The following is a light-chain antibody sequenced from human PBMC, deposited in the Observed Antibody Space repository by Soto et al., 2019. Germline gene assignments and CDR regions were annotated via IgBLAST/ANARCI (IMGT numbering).Light chain of an antibody. CDR3: QQYGSSPHT. Sequence: EIVLTQSPGTLSLSPGERATLSCRASQSVSSSYLAWYQHKPGQAPRLLIYGASIRATDIPDRFSGSGSGTDFTLTITRLEPEDFAVYYCQQYGSSPHTFGQGTRLEIK. CDR1: QSVSSSY. V-gene: IGKV3-20*01. CDR2: GAS. J-gene: IGKJ5*01.